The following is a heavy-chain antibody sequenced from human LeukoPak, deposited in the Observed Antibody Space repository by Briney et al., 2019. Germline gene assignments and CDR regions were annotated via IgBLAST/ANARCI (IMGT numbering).Heavy chain of an antibody. D-gene: IGHD6-19*01. V-gene: IGHV3-23*01. CDR1: GFTYSSYD. Sequence: GGSLSLSCAASGFTYSSYDMSWVRQAPGKGLEWVSGISGCGVSTYYADSVKGRFTISRDNSRHTLDLQVNLLRAEDTAVYYCAISGFSWLGNFVYWGQGTLVTVSS. CDR3: AISGFSWLGNFVY. J-gene: IGHJ4*02. CDR2: ISGCGVST.